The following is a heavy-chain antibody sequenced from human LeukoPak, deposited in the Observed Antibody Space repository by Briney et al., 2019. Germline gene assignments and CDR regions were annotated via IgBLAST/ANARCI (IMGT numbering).Heavy chain of an antibody. D-gene: IGHD6-19*01. CDR2: ISYSGST. CDR3: ARHWSSSGWLIDY. J-gene: IGHJ4*02. Sequence: SETLSLTCTVSGGSISSYYWSWIRQPPGKGLEWIGYISYSGSTNFNPSLKSRVTISVDTSKNQSSLKLSSVTAADTAVYYCARHWSSSGWLIDYWGQGTLVTVSS. CDR1: GGSISSYY. V-gene: IGHV4-59*08.